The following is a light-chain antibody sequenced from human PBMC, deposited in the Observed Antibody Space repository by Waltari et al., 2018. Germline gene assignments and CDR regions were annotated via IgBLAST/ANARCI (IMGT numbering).Light chain of an antibody. CDR2: NAS. V-gene: IGKV1-5*01. J-gene: IGKJ1*01. CDR1: RDISTK. CDR3: QEYVDDLWT. Sequence: DILMTQSPPTLSASMGDRVTTTCRASRDISTKLAWYQQKPGRAPKLLIYNASSLESGVPARFSGSGSGTEFTLTISTLQPDDFATYYCQEYVDDLWTFGQGTKVEIK.